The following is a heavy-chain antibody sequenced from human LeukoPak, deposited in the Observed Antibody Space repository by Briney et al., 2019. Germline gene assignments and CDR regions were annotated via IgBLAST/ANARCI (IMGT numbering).Heavy chain of an antibody. CDR2: AYYTGST. CDR3: ARAAYASGFYFFDP. J-gene: IGHJ5*02. V-gene: IGHV4-59*01. Sequence: PSETLSLTCTVSGDSISSYYWGWIRQSPGKGLESIGYAYYTGSTTYNPSLKSRVTISVDKSKNQFSLKLSSGTAADTAVYYCARAAYASGFYFFDPWGQGTLVTVSS. D-gene: IGHD3-22*01. CDR1: GDSISSYY.